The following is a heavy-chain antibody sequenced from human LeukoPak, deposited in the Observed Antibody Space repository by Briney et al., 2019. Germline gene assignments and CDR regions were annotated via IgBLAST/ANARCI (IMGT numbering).Heavy chain of an antibody. CDR1: GFTFSSYA. D-gene: IGHD1-7*01. V-gene: IGHV3-30-3*01. Sequence: GGSLRLSCAASGFTFSSYAMHWVRQAPGKGLEWVAVISYDGSNKYYADSVKGRFTISRDNSKNTLYLQMNSLRAEDTAVYYCARQYNWNYSSFDYRGQGTLVTVSS. CDR3: ARQYNWNYSSFDY. J-gene: IGHJ4*02. CDR2: ISYDGSNK.